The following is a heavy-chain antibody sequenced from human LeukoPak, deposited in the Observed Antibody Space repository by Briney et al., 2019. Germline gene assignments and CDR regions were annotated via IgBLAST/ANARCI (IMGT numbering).Heavy chain of an antibody. CDR2: VDNSGST. V-gene: IGHV4-59*01. J-gene: IGHJ4*02. CDR3: ARIKVGATFDS. CDR1: GGSISSYY. Sequence: SETLSLTCTVSGGSISSYYWSWIRQPPGKGLEWIGFVDNSGSTNYNPSLKSRVTISVDTSKNQFSLRLNSVTAGDTAVYFCARIKVGATFDSWGQGTRVTVSS. D-gene: IGHD1-26*01.